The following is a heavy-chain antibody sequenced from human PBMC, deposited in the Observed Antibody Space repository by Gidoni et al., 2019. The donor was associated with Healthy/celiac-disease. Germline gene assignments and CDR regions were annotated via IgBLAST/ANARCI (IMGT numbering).Heavy chain of an antibody. CDR1: GGSISSGGYY. V-gene: IGHV4-31*03. J-gene: IGHJ4*02. Sequence: QVQLQESGPGLVKPSQTLSLTCTVSGGSISSGGYYWSWIRQHPGKGLEWIGYIYYSGSTYYNPSLKSRVTISVDTSKNQFSLKLSSVTAADTAVYYCARGVSFGGYYSYFDYWGQGTLVTVSS. CDR3: ARGVSFGGYYSYFDY. CDR2: IYYSGST. D-gene: IGHD3-3*01.